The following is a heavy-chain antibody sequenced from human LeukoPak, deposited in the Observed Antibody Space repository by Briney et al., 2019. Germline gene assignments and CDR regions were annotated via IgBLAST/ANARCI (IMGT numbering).Heavy chain of an antibody. Sequence: SQTLSLTCTVSGGSISSGGYYWSWIRQHPGKGLEWIGYIYYSGSTYYNPSLKSRVTISVDTSKNQFSLKLSSVTAAGTAVYYCARFRYCSSTSCINYGMDVWGQGTTVTVSS. V-gene: IGHV4-31*03. J-gene: IGHJ6*02. CDR3: ARFRYCSSTSCINYGMDV. D-gene: IGHD2-2*01. CDR2: IYYSGST. CDR1: GGSISSGGYY.